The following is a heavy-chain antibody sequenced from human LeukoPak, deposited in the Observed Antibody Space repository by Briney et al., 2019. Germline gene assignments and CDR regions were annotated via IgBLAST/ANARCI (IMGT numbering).Heavy chain of an antibody. CDR3: ARLGLAVASFDY. J-gene: IGHJ4*02. CDR1: GYNFPNYW. Sequence: GESLKISCEASGYNFPNYWIGWVRQMPGKGLEWMGIIYPEDYDTRYNPSFEGQVTISADKSISTAYLQWSSLKASDTAMYYCARLGLAVASFDYWGQGTLVTVSS. CDR2: IYPEDYDT. D-gene: IGHD2-15*01. V-gene: IGHV5-51*01.